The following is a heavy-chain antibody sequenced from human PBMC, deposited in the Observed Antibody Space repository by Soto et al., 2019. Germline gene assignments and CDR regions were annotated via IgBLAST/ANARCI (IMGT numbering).Heavy chain of an antibody. V-gene: IGHV1-18*01. J-gene: IGHJ4*02. Sequence: QVQLVQSGPEVKKPGASVKVSCKTSGYTFTSFGISWVRQAPGQGLEWMGWITTDKGKTNYAQKFQGRVTMTTDTSTTTTDMELRSLSSDDTAVYYCATRSPAFDYWGQGTLVTVSS. CDR3: ATRSPAFDY. CDR2: ITTDKGKT. CDR1: GYTFTSFG.